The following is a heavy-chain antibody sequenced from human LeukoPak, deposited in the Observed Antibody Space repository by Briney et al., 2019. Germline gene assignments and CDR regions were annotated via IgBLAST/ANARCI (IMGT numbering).Heavy chain of an antibody. CDR3: AKAFYSSGYYYGAFDI. D-gene: IGHD3-22*01. Sequence: GGSLRLSCAASGFTFDDYAMHWVRQAPGKGLEWVSAISGSGGSTYYADSVKGRFTISRDNSKNTLYVQMNSLRAEDTAVYYCAKAFYSSGYYYGAFDIWGQGTMVTVSS. CDR2: ISGSGGST. CDR1: GFTFDDYA. J-gene: IGHJ3*02. V-gene: IGHV3-23*01.